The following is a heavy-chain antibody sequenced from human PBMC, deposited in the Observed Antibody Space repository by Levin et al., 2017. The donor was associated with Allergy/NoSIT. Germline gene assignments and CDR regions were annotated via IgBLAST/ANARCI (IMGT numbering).Heavy chain of an antibody. J-gene: IGHJ4*02. CDR3: ARHTALRWFEELVFDS. CDR2: IYYSGTT. CDR1: GGSFITSSYF. D-gene: IGHD3-10*01. Sequence: TSETLSLTCTVSGGSFITSSYFWAWIRQPPGKGLEWLGSIYYSGTTYYNPSLKSRLTISIDTSTNQFSIKARSVTAAYTAVYYYARHTALRWFEELVFDSWGLGDLVAVTS. V-gene: IGHV4-39*01.